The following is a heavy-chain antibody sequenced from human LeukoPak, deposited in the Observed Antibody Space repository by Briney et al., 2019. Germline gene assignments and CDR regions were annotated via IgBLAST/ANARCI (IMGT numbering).Heavy chain of an antibody. CDR3: ARNQQLGGHSYYYYGMDV. Sequence: GGSLRLSCVGSGFTSIAYALTRARQAPGKGLEWVSGISGGGVTTYYADSVKGRFTISRDNSKNTLYLQMNSLRADDTAIYYCARNQQLGGHSYYYYGMDVWGQGTTVTVFS. J-gene: IGHJ6*02. V-gene: IGHV3-23*01. D-gene: IGHD3-16*01. CDR2: ISGGGVTT. CDR1: GFTSIAYA.